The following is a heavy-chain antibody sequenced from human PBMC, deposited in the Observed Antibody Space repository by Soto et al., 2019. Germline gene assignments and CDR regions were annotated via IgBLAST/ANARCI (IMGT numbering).Heavy chain of an antibody. J-gene: IGHJ4*02. CDR2: IYYSGST. D-gene: IGHD6-13*01. Sequence: PSETLSLTCTVSGGSISSYYWSWIRQPPGKGLEWIGYIYYSGSTNYNPSLKSRVTISVDTSKNQFSLKLSSVTAADTAVYYCARTPPYRAAPLDYWGQGTLVTVS. V-gene: IGHV4-59*01. CDR1: GGSISSYY. CDR3: ARTPPYRAAPLDY.